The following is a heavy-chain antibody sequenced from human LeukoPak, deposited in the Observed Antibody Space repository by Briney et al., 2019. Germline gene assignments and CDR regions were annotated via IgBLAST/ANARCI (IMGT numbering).Heavy chain of an antibody. V-gene: IGHV3-13*04. CDR3: ARGAGTGFDY. Sequence: EGSLRLSCAASGFIFSSYDMHWVRQTTGKGLEWVSAIGTAGDSYYPGSVRGRFTIFRENAKNSLYLQMNSLRAGDTAVYYCARGAGTGFDYWGQGTLVTVSS. CDR1: GFIFSSYD. D-gene: IGHD6-19*01. CDR2: IGTAGDS. J-gene: IGHJ4*02.